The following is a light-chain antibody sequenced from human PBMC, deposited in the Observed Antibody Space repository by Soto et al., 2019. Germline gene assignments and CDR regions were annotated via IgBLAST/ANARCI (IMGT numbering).Light chain of an antibody. V-gene: IGKV1-39*01. Sequence: DIQMTQSPSSLSASVGDRVTITCRASQSIRRYLNWYQHKLGKAPNLLIYGASSLQSGVPSRFSGSGSGTDFTLTINNLQPEDFATYYCQETYSTPHTFGQGTKLEIK. CDR2: GAS. CDR1: QSIRRY. CDR3: QETYSTPHT. J-gene: IGKJ2*01.